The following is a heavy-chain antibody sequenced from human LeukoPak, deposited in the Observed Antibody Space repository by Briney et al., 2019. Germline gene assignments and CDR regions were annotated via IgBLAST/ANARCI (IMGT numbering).Heavy chain of an antibody. D-gene: IGHD3-3*01. J-gene: IGHJ4*02. V-gene: IGHV3-23*01. Sequence: TGGSLRLSCAASGFTFSSYAMSWVRQAPGKGLEWVSAISGSGGSTYYADSVKGRFTISRDNSKNTLYLQMNSLRAEDTAVYYCAKAAPTIFGVPLLLFDYWGQGTLVTVSS. CDR3: AKAAPTIFGVPLLLFDY. CDR2: ISGSGGST. CDR1: GFTFSSYA.